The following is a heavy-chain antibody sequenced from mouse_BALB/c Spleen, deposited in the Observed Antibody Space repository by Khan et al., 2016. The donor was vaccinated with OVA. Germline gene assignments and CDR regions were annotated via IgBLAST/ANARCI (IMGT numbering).Heavy chain of an antibody. CDR1: GYTFSTYW. V-gene: IGHV1-7*01. CDR3: TRDRIDY. CDR2: INPTSGYT. Sequence: QVQLKESGAALAKPGASVKMSCKASGYTFSTYWMHWVKQRPGQGPEWIGYINPTSGYTDYNEKFKDKATLSADKSSSTAYMQLSRLTSEDSVVYYCTRDRIDYWGQGTTLTVSS. J-gene: IGHJ2*01.